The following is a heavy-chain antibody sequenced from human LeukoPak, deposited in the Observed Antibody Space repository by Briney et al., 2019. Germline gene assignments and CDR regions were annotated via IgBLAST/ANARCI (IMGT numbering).Heavy chain of an antibody. Sequence: PGGSLRLSCAASGFTFSSYGMSWVRQAPGKGLEWVSAISGSGGSTYYADSVKGRFTISRDNSKNTLYLQMNSLRAEDTAVYYCARVFFSGNYFLNYSYRDGGGKGTTVTISS. CDR1: GFTFSSYG. J-gene: IGHJ6*03. V-gene: IGHV3-23*01. D-gene: IGHD4-11*01. CDR2: ISGSGGST. CDR3: ARVFFSGNYFLNYSYRDG.